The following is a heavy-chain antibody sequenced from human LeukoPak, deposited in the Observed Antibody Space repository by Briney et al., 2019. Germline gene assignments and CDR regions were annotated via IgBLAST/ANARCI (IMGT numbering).Heavy chain of an antibody. D-gene: IGHD3-3*01. CDR2: IYTSGST. Sequence: SETLSLTCTVSGGSISSYYWSWIRQPAGKGLEWIGRIYTSGSTNYNPSLKSRVTISVDTSKNQFSLKLSSVTAADTAVYYCARENDFWSGYFIFDYWGQGTLVTVSS. CDR1: GGSISSYY. CDR3: ARENDFWSGYFIFDY. J-gene: IGHJ4*02. V-gene: IGHV4-4*07.